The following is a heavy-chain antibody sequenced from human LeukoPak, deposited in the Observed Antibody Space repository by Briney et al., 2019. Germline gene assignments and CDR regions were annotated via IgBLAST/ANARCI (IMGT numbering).Heavy chain of an antibody. V-gene: IGHV3-66*02. Sequence: GSLRLSCAASGFTVSSNYMSWVRQAPGKGLEWVSVIYNGGSTYYADSVKGRFTNSRDKSNNTLYLQMNSLRAEDTAVYYCARDASGARIAGYWGQGTLVTVSS. J-gene: IGHJ4*02. CDR2: IYNGGST. CDR1: GFTVSSNY. CDR3: ARDASGARIAGY. D-gene: IGHD6-13*01.